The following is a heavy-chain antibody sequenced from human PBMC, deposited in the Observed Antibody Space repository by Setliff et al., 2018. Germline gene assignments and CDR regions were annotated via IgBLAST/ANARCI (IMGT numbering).Heavy chain of an antibody. CDR1: DGSISTYY. CDR3: ARHSRTWPVDS. V-gene: IGHV4-59*08. Sequence: NPSETLSLTCTVSDGSISTYYWSWIRQPPGKRLEWIGFIHHSGSTHYNPSLKSRVTISVDTSKNQFSLRLSSVTAADTAVYYCARHSRTWPVDSWGQGTLVTVSS. J-gene: IGHJ4*02. CDR2: IHHSGST.